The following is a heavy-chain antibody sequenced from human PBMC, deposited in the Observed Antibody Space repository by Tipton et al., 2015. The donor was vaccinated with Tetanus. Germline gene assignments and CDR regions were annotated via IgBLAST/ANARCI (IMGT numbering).Heavy chain of an antibody. CDR1: GGSFSGYY. D-gene: IGHD1-7*01. CDR3: AKDNGERHNWNYAYYYGMDV. Sequence: TLSLTCAVYGGSFSGYYWSWIRQPPGKGLEWIGEINHSGSTNYNPSLKSRVTISVDTSKNQFSLKLSSVTAADTAVYYCAKDNGERHNWNYAYYYGMDVWGQGTTVTVSS. J-gene: IGHJ6*02. CDR2: INHSGST. V-gene: IGHV4-34*01.